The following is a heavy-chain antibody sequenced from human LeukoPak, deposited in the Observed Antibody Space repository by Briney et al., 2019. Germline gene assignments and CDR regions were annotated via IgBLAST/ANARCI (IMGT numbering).Heavy chain of an antibody. Sequence: GGSLRLSCAASGFTFSSYAMSWVGQAPGKGLEWVSAISDAVGSTHYADSVKGRFTISSDNSKNTVYLQMNSLRPEDMAVYYCAKEIFSGLLYIDYWGQGTLVTVSS. CDR3: AKEIFSGLLYIDY. D-gene: IGHD5-12*01. CDR1: GFTFSSYA. V-gene: IGHV3-23*01. J-gene: IGHJ4*02. CDR2: ISDAVGST.